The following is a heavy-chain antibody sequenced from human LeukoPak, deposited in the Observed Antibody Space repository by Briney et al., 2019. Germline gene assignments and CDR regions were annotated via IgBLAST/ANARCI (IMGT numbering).Heavy chain of an antibody. CDR1: GFSFSDSY. V-gene: IGHV3-11*01. D-gene: IGHD2/OR15-2a*01. CDR3: ARRGNMSAHAFDI. CDR2: IKSSDTST. J-gene: IGHJ3*02. Sequence: GGSLRLSCAASGFSFSDSYMSWIRQAPGQGLEWLSYIKSSDTSTFYADSVKGRFTVSRDNAKNSLYLQMNSLRAEDTAVYYCARRGNMSAHAFDIWGQGTVVTVSS.